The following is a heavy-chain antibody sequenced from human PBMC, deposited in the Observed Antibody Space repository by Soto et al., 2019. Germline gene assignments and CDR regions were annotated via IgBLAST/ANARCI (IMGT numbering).Heavy chain of an antibody. CDR3: ARDRPSDDGDYGYYYYGMDV. D-gene: IGHD4-17*01. V-gene: IGHV3-33*01. Sequence: QVQLVESGGGVVQPGRSLRLSCAASGFTFSSYGMHWVRQAPGKGLEWVAVLWYDGSKKYYADAVKGRFTISRDNSKNTLYLQMNSLRAEDTAVYYCARDRPSDDGDYGYYYYGMDVWGQGTTVTVSS. CDR1: GFTFSSYG. CDR2: LWYDGSKK. J-gene: IGHJ6*02.